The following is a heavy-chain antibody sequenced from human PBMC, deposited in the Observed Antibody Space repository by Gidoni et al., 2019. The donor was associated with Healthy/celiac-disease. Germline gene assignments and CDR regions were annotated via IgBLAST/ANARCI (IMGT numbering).Heavy chain of an antibody. D-gene: IGHD6-6*01. CDR3: AREIKSSARPWVGATYYYYYMDV. V-gene: IGHV4-61*02. Sequence: QVQLQESGPGLVKPSQTLSLTCTVSGGSISSGSYYWSWIRQPAGKGLEWIGRIYTSGSTNYNPSLKSRVTMSVDTSKNQFSLKLSSVTAADTAVYYCAREIKSSARPWVGATYYYYYMDVWGKGTTVTVSS. CDR2: IYTSGST. J-gene: IGHJ6*03. CDR1: GGSISSGSYY.